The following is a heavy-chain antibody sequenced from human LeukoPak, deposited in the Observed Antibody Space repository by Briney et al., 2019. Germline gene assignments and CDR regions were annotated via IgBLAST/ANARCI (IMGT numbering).Heavy chain of an antibody. CDR2: ISYDGSNK. Sequence: GRSLRLSCAASGFTLSSYGMHWVRQAPGKGLEWVAVISYDGSNKYYGDSVKGRFTISRDNSKNTLYLQMNSLRVEDTAVYHCAKENYAGWLQLDYWGQGTLVTVSS. CDR3: AKENYAGWLQLDY. J-gene: IGHJ4*02. D-gene: IGHD5-24*01. CDR1: GFTLSSYG. V-gene: IGHV3-30*18.